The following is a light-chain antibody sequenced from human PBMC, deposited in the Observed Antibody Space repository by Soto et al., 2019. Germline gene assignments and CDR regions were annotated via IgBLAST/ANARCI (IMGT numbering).Light chain of an antibody. CDR2: GAS. CDR3: QQYGSSPPRT. J-gene: IGKJ2*01. Sequence: EIVLTQSPGTLSLSPGERATLSCRASQSISSNYLAWYQQKPGQAPRLLIYGASSRATGIPDRFSGSGSGTELTLTISRLEPEDFAVHYCQQYGSSPPRTFGQGTKLEIK. V-gene: IGKV3-20*01. CDR1: QSISSNY.